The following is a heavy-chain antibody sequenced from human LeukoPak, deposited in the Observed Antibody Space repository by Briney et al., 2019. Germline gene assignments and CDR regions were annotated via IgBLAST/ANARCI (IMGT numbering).Heavy chain of an antibody. CDR3: ARVPTVILTGSNRYCYYYGMDV. Sequence: PSETLSLTCTVSGGSISSGDYYWSWIRQPPGKGLEWIGYIYYSGSTYYNPSLKSRVTISVDTSKNQFSLKLSSVTAADTAVYYCARVPTVILTGSNRYCYYYGMDVWGQGTTVTVSS. J-gene: IGHJ6*02. CDR2: IYYSGST. V-gene: IGHV4-30-4*01. CDR1: GGSISSGDYY. D-gene: IGHD3-9*01.